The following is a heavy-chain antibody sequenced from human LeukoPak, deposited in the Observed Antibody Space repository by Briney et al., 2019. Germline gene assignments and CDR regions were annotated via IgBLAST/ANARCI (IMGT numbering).Heavy chain of an antibody. D-gene: IGHD5-18*01. CDR3: VREGQLWSDLDS. V-gene: IGHV3-30*17. CDR2: ISSDGSNT. CDR1: GFTFSSYT. Sequence: GGSLRLSCVGSGFTFSSYTIHWVRQAPGKGPQWVAVISSDGSNTYYADAMRGRFAISRDNSKNTVFLQMNSLRVEDTGVYFCVREGQLWSDLDSWGQGTLVIVSS. J-gene: IGHJ4*02.